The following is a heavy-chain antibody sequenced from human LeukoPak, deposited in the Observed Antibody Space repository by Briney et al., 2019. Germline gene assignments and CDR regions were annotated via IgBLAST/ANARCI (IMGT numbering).Heavy chain of an antibody. CDR2: INPNSGGT. D-gene: IGHD5-18*01. Sequence: ASVKVSCKASGYTFTGYYMHWVRQAPGQALEWMGWINPNSGGTNYAQKFQGRVTMTRDTSISTAYMELSRLRSDYTAVYYCARGKIQLWLPAEIDYWGQGTLVTVSS. CDR3: ARGKIQLWLPAEIDY. J-gene: IGHJ4*02. CDR1: GYTFTGYY. V-gene: IGHV1-2*02.